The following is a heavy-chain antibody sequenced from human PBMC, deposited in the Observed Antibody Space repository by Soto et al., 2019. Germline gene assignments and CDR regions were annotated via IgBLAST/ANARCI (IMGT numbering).Heavy chain of an antibody. D-gene: IGHD5-18*01. Sequence: SVKVSCKASGGTFSSYAISWVRQAPGQGLEWMGGIIPIFGTANYAQKFQGRVTITADESTSTAYMELSSLRSEDTAVYYCAVTDTAMAPFDYWGQGTLVTVSS. CDR3: AVTDTAMAPFDY. CDR1: GGTFSSYA. CDR2: IIPIFGTA. J-gene: IGHJ4*02. V-gene: IGHV1-69*13.